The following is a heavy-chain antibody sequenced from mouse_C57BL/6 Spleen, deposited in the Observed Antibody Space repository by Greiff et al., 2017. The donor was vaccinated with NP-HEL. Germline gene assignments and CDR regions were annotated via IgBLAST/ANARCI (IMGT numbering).Heavy chain of an antibody. Sequence: EVQLQESGPGLVKPSQSLSLTCSVTGYSITSGYYWNWIRQFPGNKLEWMGYISYDGSNNYNPSLKNRISITRDTSKNQFFLKLNSVTTEDTATYYCARAGWFAWFAYWGQGTLVTVSA. CDR2: ISYDGSN. CDR3: ARAGWFAWFAY. CDR1: GYSITSGYY. D-gene: IGHD2-3*01. V-gene: IGHV3-6*01. J-gene: IGHJ3*01.